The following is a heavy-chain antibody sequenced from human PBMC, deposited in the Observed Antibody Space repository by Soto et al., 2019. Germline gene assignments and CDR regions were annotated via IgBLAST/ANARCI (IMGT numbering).Heavy chain of an antibody. Sequence: KPSETLSLTCTVSGGSISSGDYYWSWIRQPPGKGLEWIGYIYYSGSTYYNPSLKSRVTISVATSKNQFSLKLSSLTAADTAVYYCASVDGYNGVGVWGQGTLVTVSS. CDR3: ASVDGYNGVGV. D-gene: IGHD5-12*01. J-gene: IGHJ4*02. CDR2: IYYSGST. V-gene: IGHV4-30-4*01. CDR1: GGSISSGDYY.